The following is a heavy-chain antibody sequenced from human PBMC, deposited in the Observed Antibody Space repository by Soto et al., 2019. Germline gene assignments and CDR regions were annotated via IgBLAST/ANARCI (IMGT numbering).Heavy chain of an antibody. D-gene: IGHD2-8*01. CDR2: INHSGST. Sequence: SETLSLTCAVYGGSFSDYYWSWIRQPPGKGLEWIGEINHSGSTNYNPSLKSRVTISVDTSKNQFSLKLSSVTAADTAVYYCARGGVLMVYAIRPPFDPWGQGTLVTVSS. CDR3: ARGGVLMVYAIRPPFDP. J-gene: IGHJ5*02. CDR1: GGSFSDYY. V-gene: IGHV4-34*01.